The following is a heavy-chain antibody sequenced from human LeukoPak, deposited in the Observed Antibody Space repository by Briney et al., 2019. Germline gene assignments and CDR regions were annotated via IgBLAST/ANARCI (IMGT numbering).Heavy chain of an antibody. J-gene: IGHJ1*01. CDR1: GYTFTSYD. CDR2: MNPNSGNT. D-gene: IGHD3-22*01. V-gene: IGHV1-8*01. CDR3: AREGYYDSSGYSILVT. Sequence: ASVKVSCKASGYTFTSYDINWVRQATGQGLEWMGWMNPNSGNTGYAQKFQGRVTMTRNTSISTAYMELSSLRSEDTAVYYCAREGYYDSSGYSILVTWGQGTLVIVSS.